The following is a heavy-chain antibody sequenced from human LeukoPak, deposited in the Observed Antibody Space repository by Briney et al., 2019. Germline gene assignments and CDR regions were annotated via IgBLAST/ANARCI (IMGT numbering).Heavy chain of an antibody. CDR1: GFSLSTPEMC. Sequence: ASGPALVKPTQTLTLTCTFSGFSLSTPEMCVTLIRQPPGKALEWLARIDWDDDKFYSPSLRTRLTISKDTPKHQVVLRMTNMDPVDTGTYYCARMTPDSPSFDYWGQGALITVSS. CDR2: IDWDDDK. CDR3: ARMTPDSPSFDY. D-gene: IGHD2-15*01. V-gene: IGHV2-70*17. J-gene: IGHJ4*02.